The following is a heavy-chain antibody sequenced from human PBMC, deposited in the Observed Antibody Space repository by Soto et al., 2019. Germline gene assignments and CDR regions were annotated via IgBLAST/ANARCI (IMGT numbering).Heavy chain of an antibody. J-gene: IGHJ2*01. D-gene: IGHD2-15*01. CDR2: IYWDDDK. CDR1: GFSLSTSGVG. CDR3: AHARVGWYFEL. Sequence: QITLKESGPTLVKPTQTLSLTCTFSGFSLSTSGVGVGWIRQPPGKALEWLALIYWDDDKRYSPSLKSRLTIAKDTSKGRVGLTMTNMDPVDTAAYYGAHARVGWYFELWGGGTLVTVSS. V-gene: IGHV2-5*02.